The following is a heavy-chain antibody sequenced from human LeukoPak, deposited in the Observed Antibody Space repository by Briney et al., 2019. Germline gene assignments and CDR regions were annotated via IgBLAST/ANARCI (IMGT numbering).Heavy chain of an antibody. D-gene: IGHD1-1*01. CDR3: ARERTGTELLDAFDI. CDR1: GGTFSSYA. Sequence: ASVKVSCKASGGTFSSYAISWVRQAPGQGLEWMGGIIPIFGTANYAQKFQGRVTITADESTSTAYMELSSLRSEDTAVYYCARERTGTELLDAFDIWGQGTMVTVSS. V-gene: IGHV1-69*13. CDR2: IIPIFGTA. J-gene: IGHJ3*02.